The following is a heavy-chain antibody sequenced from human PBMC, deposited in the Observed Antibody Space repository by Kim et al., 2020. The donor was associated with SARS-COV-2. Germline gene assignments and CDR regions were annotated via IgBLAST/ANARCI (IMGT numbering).Heavy chain of an antibody. CDR2: IYPGVSDT. J-gene: IGHJ4*02. V-gene: IGHV5-51*01. CDR3: ARQPLTYYYDSSGYYLVSGFDY. Sequence: GESLKISCKGSGYSFTSYWIGWVRQMPGKGLEWMGIIYPGVSDTRYSPSFQGQVTISADKSISTAYLQWSSLKASDTAMYYCARQPLTYYYDSSGYYLVSGFDYWGQGTLVTVSS. CDR1: GYSFTSYW. D-gene: IGHD3-22*01.